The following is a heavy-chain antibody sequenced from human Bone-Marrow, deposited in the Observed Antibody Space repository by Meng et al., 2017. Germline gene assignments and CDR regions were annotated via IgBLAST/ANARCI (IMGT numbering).Heavy chain of an antibody. J-gene: IGHJ4*02. CDR3: ARDDYEGRGFDY. CDR2: IWYDGSNK. CDR1: GFTVSSNE. Sequence: GESLKISCAASGFTVSSNEMSWVRQAPGKGLEWVAVIWYDGSNKYYADSVKGRFTISRDNSKNTLYLQMNSLRAEDTAVYYCARDDYEGRGFDYWGQGTLVTVSS. D-gene: IGHD4-17*01. V-gene: IGHV3-33*08.